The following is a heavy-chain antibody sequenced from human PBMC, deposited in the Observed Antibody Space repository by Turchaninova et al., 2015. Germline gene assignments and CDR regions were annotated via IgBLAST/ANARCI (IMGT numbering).Heavy chain of an antibody. V-gene: IGHV1-2*06. Sequence: QVHLVQSGAEVKKPEASVKVSCKASGYTFTAHHLHWVRQAPGLGLEWMGRTNPNTGGTNYAQKFLGRVTMTRVTSIDTAYMELRRLKANDTAVYYCAREDGSDSYFCLFYDMDVWGKGTTVTVSS. J-gene: IGHJ6*03. D-gene: IGHD3-10*01. CDR3: AREDGSDSYFCLFYDMDV. CDR1: GYTFTAHH. CDR2: TNPNTGGT.